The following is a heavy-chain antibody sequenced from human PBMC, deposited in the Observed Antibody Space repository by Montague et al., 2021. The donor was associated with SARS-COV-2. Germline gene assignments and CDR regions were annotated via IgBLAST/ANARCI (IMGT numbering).Heavy chain of an antibody. D-gene: IGHD5-18*01. V-gene: IGHV2-5*02. CDR2: IYWDDDK. CDR3: AHFRGYTYGIDY. CDR1: GFSLSTSRVG. Sequence: PALVKPTQTLTLTCTFSGFSLSTSRVGVGWIRQPPGKALEWLTLIYWDDDKRYSPSLKTRLTITKDTSKNQVVLTMTSMDPVDTGTYYCAHFRGYTYGIDYWGQGTLVTVSS. J-gene: IGHJ4*02.